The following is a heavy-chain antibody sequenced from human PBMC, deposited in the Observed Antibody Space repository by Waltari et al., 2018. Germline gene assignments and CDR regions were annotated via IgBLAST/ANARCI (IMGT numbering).Heavy chain of an antibody. CDR3: ASSRFSIGCSS. J-gene: IGHJ5*02. Sequence: EAQLVQSGGGLVQPGGSLRLSCAASGFTFSNYWMHWVRQAPGKGLVWVSRINREGSDTSYAASVKGRFTISRDNAKNTLYLQMNSLRAEDTAVYYCASSRFSIGCSSWGQGTLATVSS. CDR1: GFTFSNYW. V-gene: IGHV3-74*01. CDR2: INREGSDT. D-gene: IGHD6-19*01.